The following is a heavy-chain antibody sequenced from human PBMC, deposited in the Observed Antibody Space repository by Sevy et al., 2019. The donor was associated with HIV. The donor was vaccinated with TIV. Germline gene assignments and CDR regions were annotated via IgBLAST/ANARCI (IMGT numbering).Heavy chain of an antibody. CDR3: AREGSPYDTYYYYYGMDV. D-gene: IGHD5-12*01. CDR1: GFTFSSYG. Sequence: GGSLRLSCAASGFTFSSYGMHWVRQAPGKGLEWVAVIWYDGSNKYYADSVKGRFTISRDNSQNSLFLQMNTLRVEDTAVYYCAREGSPYDTYYYYYGMDVWGQGTTVTVSS. CDR2: IWYDGSNK. V-gene: IGHV3-33*01. J-gene: IGHJ6*02.